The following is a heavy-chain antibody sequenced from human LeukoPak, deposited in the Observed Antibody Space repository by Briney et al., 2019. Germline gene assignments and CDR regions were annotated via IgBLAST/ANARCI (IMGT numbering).Heavy chain of an antibody. CDR1: GGTFSSYA. V-gene: IGHV1-69*05. CDR2: IIPIFGTA. CDR3: ARDLRYSGSYYDAFDI. D-gene: IGHD1-26*01. J-gene: IGHJ3*02. Sequence: SVKVSCKASGGTFSSYAISWVRQAPGQGLEWMGGIIPIFGTANYAQKFQGRVTITTDESTSTAYMELSSLRSEDTAVYYCARDLRYSGSYYDAFDIWGQGTMVTVSS.